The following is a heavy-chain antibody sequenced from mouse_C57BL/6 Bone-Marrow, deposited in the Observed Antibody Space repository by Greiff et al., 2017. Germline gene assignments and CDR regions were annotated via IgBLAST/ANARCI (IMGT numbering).Heavy chain of an antibody. CDR1: GFNIKDDY. Sequence: EVKLMESGAELVRPGASVKLSCTASGFNIKDDYMHWVKQRPEQGLEWIGWIDPENGDTEYASKFQGKATITADTSSNTAYLQLSSLTSEDTAVYYCTPQYYAMDYWGQGTSVTVSS. CDR3: TPQYYAMDY. CDR2: IDPENGDT. J-gene: IGHJ4*01. V-gene: IGHV14-4*01.